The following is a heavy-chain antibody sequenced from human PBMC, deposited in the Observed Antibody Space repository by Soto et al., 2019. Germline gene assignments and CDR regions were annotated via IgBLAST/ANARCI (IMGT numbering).Heavy chain of an antibody. CDR2: IYWDDSK. CDR1: GFSLSTNGVG. Sequence: QITLKESGPTLVKPTQTLTLTCTFSGFSLSTNGVGVGWIRQPPGKALEWLALIYWDDSKEYSPSLRSRLTITKDTSKNQGVLKMTNMDPVDPATYYCAHKGGGDRILDFWGQGTLVTVSS. CDR3: AHKGGGDRILDF. D-gene: IGHD3-16*01. V-gene: IGHV2-5*02. J-gene: IGHJ4*02.